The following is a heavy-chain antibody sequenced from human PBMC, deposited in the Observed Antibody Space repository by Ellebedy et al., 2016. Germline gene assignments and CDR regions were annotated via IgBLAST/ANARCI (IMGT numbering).Heavy chain of an antibody. CDR2: ISADGRNK. V-gene: IGHV3-30-3*01. Sequence: GESLKISXAASGFTFSRYAMHWVRQAPGKGLEWVGVISADGRNKYYGDSMRGRVTISRDKSKNNLYLQMNSLSSEDTAMYYCAKDETRIVYQLPSWGQGTLVTVSS. CDR1: GFTFSRYA. CDR3: AKDETRIVYQLPS. J-gene: IGHJ4*02. D-gene: IGHD2-2*01.